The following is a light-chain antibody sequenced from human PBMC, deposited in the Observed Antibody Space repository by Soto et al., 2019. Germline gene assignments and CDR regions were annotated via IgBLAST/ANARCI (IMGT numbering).Light chain of an antibody. V-gene: IGKV3-15*01. J-gene: IGKJ4*01. CDR3: QQYGGCPLT. Sequence: EIVVPQSPDTLSVSPGERATLSCMASQSVGTNFAWYQQKPGQAPSLLLFATATRATGVPARFSGSGSGTEFTLTISRLESEDFAVYYWQQYGGCPLTCVGEPKVGIE. CDR2: ATA. CDR1: QSVGTN.